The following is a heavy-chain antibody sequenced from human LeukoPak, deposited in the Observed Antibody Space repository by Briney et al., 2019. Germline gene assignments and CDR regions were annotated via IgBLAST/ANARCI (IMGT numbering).Heavy chain of an antibody. CDR2: MNPNSGNT. CDR3: ARGSRRDGYNTDFDY. J-gene: IGHJ4*02. D-gene: IGHD5-24*01. Sequence: ASVKVSCKASGYTFTSYDINWVRQATGQGLEWMGWMNPNSGNTGYAQKFQGRVTMTRDTSTSTVYMELSSLRSEDTAVYYCARGSRRDGYNTDFDYWGQGTLVTVSS. CDR1: GYTFTSYD. V-gene: IGHV1-8*01.